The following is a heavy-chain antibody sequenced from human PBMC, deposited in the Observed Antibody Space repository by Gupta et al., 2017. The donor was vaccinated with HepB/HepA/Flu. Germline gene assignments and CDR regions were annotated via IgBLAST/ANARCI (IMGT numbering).Heavy chain of an antibody. J-gene: IGHJ4*02. D-gene: IGHD4-17*01. V-gene: IGHV3-15*01. Sequence: EVQLMESGGGLVKLGGSVRLSCAASGFTFSNAWMSWVRQAPGKGLEWVGRIKSKTDGGTTDYAAPVKGRFTISRDDSKNTLYLQMNSLKTEDTAVYYCNTVGPAYGDYGYDYWGQGTLVTVSS. CDR1: GFTFSNAW. CDR2: IKSKTDGGTT. CDR3: NTVGPAYGDYGYDY.